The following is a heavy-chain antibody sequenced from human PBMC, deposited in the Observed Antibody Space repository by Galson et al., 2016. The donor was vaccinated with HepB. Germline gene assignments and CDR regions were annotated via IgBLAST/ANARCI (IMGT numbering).Heavy chain of an antibody. J-gene: IGHJ6*02. D-gene: IGHD2-2*01. CDR3: ARDAYCVGTGCYEEGVGHFFYGMDV. Sequence: KGLEWVAVISYDGSDKYYADSVKGRFTISRDNSKNTLYLQMNSLRVEDTAVYYCARDAYCVGTGCYEEGVGHFFYGMDVWGQGTTVTVSS. V-gene: IGHV3-30-3*01. CDR2: ISYDGSDK.